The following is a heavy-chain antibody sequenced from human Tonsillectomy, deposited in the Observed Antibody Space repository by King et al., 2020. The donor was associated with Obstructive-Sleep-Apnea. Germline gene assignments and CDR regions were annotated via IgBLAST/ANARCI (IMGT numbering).Heavy chain of an antibody. CDR3: ARHTTDYDVLTGYSYHFDS. CDR1: VGSIISYY. Sequence: VQLQESGPGLVKPSETLSLTCTVSVGSIISYYWSLIRQPPGKGLECIGYIYYSGSHKYNPSLKNRFTISVDTSKNQFSLKLSSVTAADTAVYYCARHTTDYDVLTGYSYHFDSWGQGTLVTVSS. V-gene: IGHV4-59*08. D-gene: IGHD3-9*01. J-gene: IGHJ4*02. CDR2: IYYSGSH.